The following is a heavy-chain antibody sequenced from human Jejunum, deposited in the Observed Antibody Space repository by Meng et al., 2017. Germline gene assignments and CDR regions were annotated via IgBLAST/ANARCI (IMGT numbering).Heavy chain of an antibody. CDR3: ARAAAGTGFGYFDL. D-gene: IGHD6-19*01. Sequence: QGQMQESGPGLGRPSETLLLMCTVSGASVNIRTYYWSWIRQPSGKGLEWIAYIDNSGSTNYNPSLKSRVIISVDTSKDQFYLQMSSLTAADTAVYYCARAAAGTGFGYFDLWGRGTLVTVSS. CDR1: GASVNIRTYY. V-gene: IGHV4-61*01. J-gene: IGHJ2*01. CDR2: IDNSGST.